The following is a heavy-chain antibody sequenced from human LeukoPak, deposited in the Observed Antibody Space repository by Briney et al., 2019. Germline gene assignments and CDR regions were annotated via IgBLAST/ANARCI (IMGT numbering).Heavy chain of an antibody. CDR2: IRSKAYSGAT. V-gene: IGHV3-49*04. CDR1: GFXFGDYA. J-gene: IGHJ4*02. D-gene: IGHD2-15*01. CDR3: ARLRCSGGSCRNGPIYYFDY. Sequence: GGSLRLSCKASGFXFGDYAMSWVRQAPGKGLECVAFIRSKAYSGATEYAASVKGRFTISRDDSKSIAYLQMNSLKTEDTAVYYCARLRCSGGSCRNGPIYYFDYWGQGTLVTVSS.